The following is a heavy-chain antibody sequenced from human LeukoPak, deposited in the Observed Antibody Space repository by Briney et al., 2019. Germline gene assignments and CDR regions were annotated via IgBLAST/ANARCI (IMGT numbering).Heavy chain of an antibody. J-gene: IGHJ4*02. CDR2: IYSGGST. CDR3: ARDRGRYSSGWYYAYFDY. V-gene: IGHV3-66*01. CDR1: GFTVSSNY. D-gene: IGHD6-19*01. Sequence: QPGGSLRLSCAASGFTVSSNYMGWVRQAPGKGLEWVSVIYSGGSTYYADSVKGRFTISRDNSKNTLYLQMNSLRADDTAVYYCARDRGRYSSGWYYAYFDYWGQGTLVTVSS.